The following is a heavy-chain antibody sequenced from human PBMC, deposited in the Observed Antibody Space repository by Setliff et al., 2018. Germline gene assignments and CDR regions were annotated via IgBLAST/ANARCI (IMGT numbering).Heavy chain of an antibody. CDR2: IRYDGSNK. J-gene: IGHJ5*02. V-gene: IGHV3-30*02. D-gene: IGHD2-15*01. CDR3: ARGVVVVVAATSNYFDP. CDR1: GLTFSSYG. Sequence: PGGSLRLSCAASGLTFSSYGMHWVRQAPGKGLEWVAFIRYDGSNKDYADSVKGRFTISRDNSKNAVYLQMNSLRAEDTAEYYCARGVVVVVAATSNYFDPWGQGTLVTVSS.